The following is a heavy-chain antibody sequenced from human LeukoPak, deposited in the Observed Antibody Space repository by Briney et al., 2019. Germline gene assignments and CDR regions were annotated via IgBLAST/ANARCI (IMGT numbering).Heavy chain of an antibody. CDR2: INHSGST. J-gene: IGHJ4*02. CDR1: GDSINKYY. D-gene: IGHD5-18*01. Sequence: SETLSLTCTVSGDSINKYYWSWIRQPPGKGLEWIGYINHSGSTHYSPSLKSRVTISIDTSKSQFSLKLSSVTAADTAVYYCARGPYNYGYTYFDYWGQGIPVTVSS. V-gene: IGHV4-59*01. CDR3: ARGPYNYGYTYFDY.